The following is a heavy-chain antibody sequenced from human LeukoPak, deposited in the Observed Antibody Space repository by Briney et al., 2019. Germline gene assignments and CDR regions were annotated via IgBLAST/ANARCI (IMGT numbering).Heavy chain of an antibody. CDR3: ARDGGVGYCSGGSCPYYYYYMDV. Sequence: ASVKVSCKASGYTSTSYYMHWVRQAPGQGLEWMGIINPSGGSTSYAQKFQGRVTMTRDTSTSTVYMELSSLRSEDTVVYYCARDGGVGYCSGGSCPYYYYYMDVWGKGTTVTVSS. D-gene: IGHD2-15*01. V-gene: IGHV1-46*01. CDR1: GYTSTSYY. J-gene: IGHJ6*03. CDR2: INPSGGST.